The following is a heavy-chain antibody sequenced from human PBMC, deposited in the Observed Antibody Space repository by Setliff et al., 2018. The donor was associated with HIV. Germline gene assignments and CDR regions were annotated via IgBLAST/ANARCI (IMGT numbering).Heavy chain of an antibody. CDR2: ITGGGDHT. CDR3: AKEGSAAVAGYADYFQD. CDR1: GFTFSSYA. D-gene: IGHD6-19*01. J-gene: IGHJ1*01. V-gene: IGHV3-23*01. Sequence: GGSLRLSCASSGFTFSSYAMNWVRQAPGKGLEWVPAITGGGDHTYYADSVKGRFTISRDDSRNTVYLQMNSLRADDTAVYYCAKEGSAAVAGYADYFQDWGQGTLVTVSS.